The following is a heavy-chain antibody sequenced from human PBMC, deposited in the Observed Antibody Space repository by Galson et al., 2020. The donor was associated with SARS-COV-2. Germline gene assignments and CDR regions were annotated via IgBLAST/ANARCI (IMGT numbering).Heavy chain of an antibody. CDR3: AKSGPQTPGIAVAGRNWFDP. J-gene: IGHJ5*02. CDR1: GFSFSDYF. V-gene: IGHV3-11*06. CDR2: IDTATTYTDT. Sequence: GESLKISCTASGFSFSDYFMIWIRQAPGKGLEYISYIDTATTYTDTNYADPVKGRFTISRDNAKNSLYLQINSLIAEDTAVYYCAKSGPQTPGIAVAGRNWFDPWGQGTLVTVSS. D-gene: IGHD6-19*01.